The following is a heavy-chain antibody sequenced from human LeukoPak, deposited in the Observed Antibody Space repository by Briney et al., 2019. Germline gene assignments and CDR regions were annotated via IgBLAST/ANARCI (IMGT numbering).Heavy chain of an antibody. CDR2: IYPGDSDT. J-gene: IGHJ5*02. Sequence: GESLKISCKASGNRFTSYWIAWVRQMPGKGLEWMGIIYPGDSDTRYSPSFQGQVTISADKSISTAYLQWSSLKASDAAMYYCARQPQFDNWLDPWGQGTLVTVSS. V-gene: IGHV5-51*01. CDR3: ARQPQFDNWLDP. CDR1: GNRFTSYW. D-gene: IGHD3-10*01.